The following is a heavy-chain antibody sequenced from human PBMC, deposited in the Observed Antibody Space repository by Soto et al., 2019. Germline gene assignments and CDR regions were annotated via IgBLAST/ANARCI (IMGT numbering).Heavy chain of an antibody. D-gene: IGHD4-17*01. CDR1: GFTFSSYG. V-gene: IGHV3-30*18. J-gene: IGHJ2*01. CDR3: AKDMTDGDYVGWYFDL. Sequence: QVQLVESGGGVVQPGRSLRLSCAASGFTFSSYGMHWVRQAPGKGLEWVAVISYDGSNKYYADSVKGRFTISRDNSKNTLYLQMNSLSAEDTAVYYCAKDMTDGDYVGWYFDLWGRGTLVTVSS. CDR2: ISYDGSNK.